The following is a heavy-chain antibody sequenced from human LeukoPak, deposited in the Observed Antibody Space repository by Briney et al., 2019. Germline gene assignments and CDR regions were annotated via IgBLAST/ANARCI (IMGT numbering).Heavy chain of an antibody. D-gene: IGHD4-11*01. Sequence: GGSLRLSCAASGFTFSSYSMNWVRQAPGKGLEWVSSISSSSSYIYYADSVKGRFTISRDNAKNSLYLQMNSLRAEDTAVYYCAKEFSNYEGYYFDYWGQGTLVTVSS. CDR3: AKEFSNYEGYYFDY. V-gene: IGHV3-21*01. CDR2: ISSSSSYI. J-gene: IGHJ4*02. CDR1: GFTFSSYS.